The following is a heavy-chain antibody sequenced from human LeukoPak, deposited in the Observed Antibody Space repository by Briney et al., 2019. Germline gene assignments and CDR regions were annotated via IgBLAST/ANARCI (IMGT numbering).Heavy chain of an antibody. Sequence: PGGSLRLSCAASGFPFNNYAMNWVRQAPGKGLGWVSGFSGSGGSTYYADSVKGRFTISRDNSKNTLYLQMNSLRAEDTAVYYCAKPKESYYYYYYMDVWGKGTTVTVSS. V-gene: IGHV3-23*01. J-gene: IGHJ6*03. D-gene: IGHD3-10*01. CDR3: AKPKESYYYYYYMDV. CDR2: FSGSGGST. CDR1: GFPFNNYA.